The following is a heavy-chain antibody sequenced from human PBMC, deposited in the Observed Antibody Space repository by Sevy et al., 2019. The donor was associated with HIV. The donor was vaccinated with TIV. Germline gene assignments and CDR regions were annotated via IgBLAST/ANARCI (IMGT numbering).Heavy chain of an antibody. Sequence: SETLSLTCTVSGGSISISSYYWGWIRQPSGKGLEWIGSFYYSESTDYNPSLKSRVTISVDTSKNQFSLKLSSVTAADTAVYYCARAFRAVAGSYYFDYWGQGTLVTVSS. V-gene: IGHV4-39*01. CDR1: GGSISISSYY. CDR3: ARAFRAVAGSYYFDY. D-gene: IGHD6-19*01. J-gene: IGHJ4*02. CDR2: FYYSEST.